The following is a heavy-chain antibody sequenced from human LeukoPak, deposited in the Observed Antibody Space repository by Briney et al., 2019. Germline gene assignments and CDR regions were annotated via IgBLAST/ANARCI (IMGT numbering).Heavy chain of an antibody. V-gene: IGHV3-48*01. Sequence: HPGGSLRLSCAASGFTFSSYSMNWVRQAPGKGLEWVSYISSSNSTIYYADSVKGRFTISRDNAKNSLYLQMNSLRAEDTAVYYCARAPLPHVLLWFGELYDWGQGTLVTVSS. D-gene: IGHD3-10*01. CDR3: ARAPLPHVLLWFGELYD. J-gene: IGHJ4*02. CDR1: GFTFSSYS. CDR2: ISSSNSTI.